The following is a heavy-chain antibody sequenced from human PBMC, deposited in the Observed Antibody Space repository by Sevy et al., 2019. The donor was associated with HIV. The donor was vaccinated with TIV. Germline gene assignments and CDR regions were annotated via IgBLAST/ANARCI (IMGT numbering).Heavy chain of an antibody. CDR1: GFTFSTYG. J-gene: IGHJ4*02. CDR2: IWFDGSNT. V-gene: IGHV3-33*01. D-gene: IGHD3-16*01. Sequence: GGSLRLSCAASGFTFSTYGMRWVRQAPGKGLEWVAVIWFDGSNTYYADSVKGRFTISRDIAKNTLHLLMNSLRAEDTAVYYCARDLEYYDYGDYGPAFMPDYWGQGTLVTVSS. CDR3: ARDLEYYDYGDYGPAFMPDY.